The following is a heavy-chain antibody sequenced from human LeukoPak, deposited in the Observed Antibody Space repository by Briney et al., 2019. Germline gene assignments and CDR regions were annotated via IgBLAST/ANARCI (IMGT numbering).Heavy chain of an antibody. CDR2: INSDGSST. CDR3: ASLGYCSGGSCFDY. J-gene: IGHJ4*02. CDR1: GFTFSSYW. V-gene: IGHV3-74*01. D-gene: IGHD2-15*01. Sequence: GGSLRLSCAASGFTFSSYWMHWVRQAPGKGLVWVSRINSDGSSTSYADSVKGRFTISRDNAKNTLYLQMNSLRAEDTAVYYCASLGYCSGGSCFDYWGQGTLVTVSS.